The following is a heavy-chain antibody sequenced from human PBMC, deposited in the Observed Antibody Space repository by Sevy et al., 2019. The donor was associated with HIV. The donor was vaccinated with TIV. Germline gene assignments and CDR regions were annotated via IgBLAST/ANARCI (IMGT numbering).Heavy chain of an antibody. CDR2: ISAYNGNT. Sequence: ASVKVSCKASGYTFTSYGISWVRQAPGQGLEWMGWISAYNGNTNYAQKLQGRVTMTTDTSTSTAYMELRSLRSDDTAVYYCAREGDTAMVTDYYYYGMDVWGQGTTVTVSS. D-gene: IGHD5-18*01. CDR1: GYTFTSYG. J-gene: IGHJ6*02. CDR3: AREGDTAMVTDYYYYGMDV. V-gene: IGHV1-18*01.